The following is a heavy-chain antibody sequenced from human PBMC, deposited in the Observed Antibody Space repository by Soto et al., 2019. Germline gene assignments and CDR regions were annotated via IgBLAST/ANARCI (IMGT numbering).Heavy chain of an antibody. J-gene: IGHJ5*02. CDR3: AGASWGSGSFSIT. CDR1: GVSISGGVYY. V-gene: IGHV4-30-4*01. D-gene: IGHD3-10*01. CDR2: IHNSGTT. Sequence: QVQLQESGPGLVKPSQTLSLTCTVSGVSISGGVYYWTWIRQPPGKGLEWIGYIHNSGTTYHSPSLWSRVFISFDPSTNQFSLKLNTVTAADTAVYYCAGASWGSGSFSITWGQGTLVTVSS.